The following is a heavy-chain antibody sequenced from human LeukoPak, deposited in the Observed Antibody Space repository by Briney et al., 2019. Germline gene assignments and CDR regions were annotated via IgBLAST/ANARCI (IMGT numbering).Heavy chain of an antibody. CDR3: ARIQLSCTNGVCYGGNWFDP. V-gene: IGHV2-70*11. J-gene: IGHJ5*02. CDR2: IDWDDDK. Sequence: SGPAPVKPTQTLTLTCTFSGFSLNTSGMCVSWIRQPPGKALEWLARIDWDDDKYYSTSLKTRLTISKDTSKNQVVLTMTNMDPVDTATYYCARIQLSCTNGVCYGGNWFDPWGQGTLVTVSS. D-gene: IGHD2-8*01. CDR1: GFSLNTSGMC.